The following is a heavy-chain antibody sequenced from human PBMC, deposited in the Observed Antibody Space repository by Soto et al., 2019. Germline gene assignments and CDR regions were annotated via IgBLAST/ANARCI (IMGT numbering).Heavy chain of an antibody. D-gene: IGHD6-19*01. CDR1: GFTLSSYG. Sequence: XGSLRLSCSASGFTLSSYGMHWVRQAPGKGLEWVAVIWYDGSNKYYADSVKGRFTISRDNSKNTLYLQMNSLRAEDTAVYYCARGRYSSGWFDYWGQGTLVTVSS. CDR2: IWYDGSNK. J-gene: IGHJ4*02. V-gene: IGHV3-33*01. CDR3: ARGRYSSGWFDY.